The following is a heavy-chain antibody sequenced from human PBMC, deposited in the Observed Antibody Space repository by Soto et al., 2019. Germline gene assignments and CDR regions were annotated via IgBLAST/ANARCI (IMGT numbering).Heavy chain of an antibody. J-gene: IGHJ5*02. D-gene: IGHD6-19*01. Sequence: PSETLSLTCAVSGGSINSYYWSGIRQPPGKGLEWIGYIYYSGSTNYNPSLKSRVTISVDTSKNQFSLKLSSVTAADTAVYYCAREIYSSGWLNWFDPWGQGTLVTVSS. CDR2: IYYSGST. CDR3: AREIYSSGWLNWFDP. CDR1: GGSINSYY. V-gene: IGHV4-59*01.